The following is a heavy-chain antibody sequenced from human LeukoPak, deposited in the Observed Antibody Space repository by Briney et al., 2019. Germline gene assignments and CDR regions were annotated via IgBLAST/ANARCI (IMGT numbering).Heavy chain of an antibody. CDR2: ISTYSDKT. CDR3: ARDLDYGDYTSNESFDY. J-gene: IGHJ4*02. Sequence: ASVKVSCKASGYSFTSYGLSWVRQAPGQGLEWMGWISTYSDKTNYAQKLQGRVTMTTDTPTSTAYMELRSLRSDDTAVYYCARDLDYGDYTSNESFDYWGQGTLVTVSS. V-gene: IGHV1-18*01. CDR1: GYSFTSYG. D-gene: IGHD4-17*01.